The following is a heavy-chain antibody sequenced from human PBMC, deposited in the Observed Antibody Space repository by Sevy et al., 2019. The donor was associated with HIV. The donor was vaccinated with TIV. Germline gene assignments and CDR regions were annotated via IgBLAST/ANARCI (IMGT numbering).Heavy chain of an antibody. Sequence: GGSLRLSCAASGFDFSNFWMSWVRQAPGKGLEWVANIKKDGSEKYYVDSVKGRFTISRDNAKNSLYLQMNSLRAEDTAGYYCARGWSWAYFDSWGQGTLVTVSS. CDR1: GFDFSNFW. D-gene: IGHD1-26*01. CDR3: ARGWSWAYFDS. V-gene: IGHV3-7*03. CDR2: IKKDGSEK. J-gene: IGHJ4*02.